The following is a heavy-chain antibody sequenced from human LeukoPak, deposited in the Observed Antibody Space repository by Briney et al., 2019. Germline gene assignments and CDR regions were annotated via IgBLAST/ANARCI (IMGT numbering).Heavy chain of an antibody. Sequence: GGSLRLSCAASGFSFKSYAMNWVRQAPGKGLEWVSSISESGDSTHYADSVKGRFTISRDNSLNTLYLQMNSLRAEDTAVYYCARPIYGDVGFDYWGQGTLVTVSS. CDR3: ARPIYGDVGFDY. CDR1: GFSFKSYA. CDR2: ISESGDST. J-gene: IGHJ4*02. D-gene: IGHD4-17*01. V-gene: IGHV3-23*01.